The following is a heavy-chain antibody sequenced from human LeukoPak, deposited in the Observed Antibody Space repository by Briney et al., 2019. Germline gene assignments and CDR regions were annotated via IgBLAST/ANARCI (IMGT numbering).Heavy chain of an antibody. CDR3: AKDLGYYYDSSGYQHFDC. J-gene: IGHJ4*02. CDR2: ISGSGGST. CDR1: GFTFSSHW. D-gene: IGHD3-22*01. V-gene: IGHV3-23*01. Sequence: GGSLRLSCAASGFTFSSHWMHWVRQAPGKGLEWVSAISGSGGSTYYADSVKGRFTISRDNSKNTLYLQMNSLRAEDTAVYYCAKDLGYYYDSSGYQHFDCWGQGTLVTVSS.